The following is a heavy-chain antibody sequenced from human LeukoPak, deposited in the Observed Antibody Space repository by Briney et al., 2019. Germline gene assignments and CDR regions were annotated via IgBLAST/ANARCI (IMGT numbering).Heavy chain of an antibody. CDR3: ARDLSYYGSGSYYFGY. CDR1: GYTFTGYY. CDR2: INPNSGGT. D-gene: IGHD3-10*01. J-gene: IGHJ4*02. Sequence: ASVKVSCKASGYTFTGYYMHWVRQAPGQGLEWMGWINPNSGGTNYAQKFQGRVTMTGDTSISTAYMELSRLRSDDTAVYYCARDLSYYGSGSYYFGYWGQGTLVTVSS. V-gene: IGHV1-2*02.